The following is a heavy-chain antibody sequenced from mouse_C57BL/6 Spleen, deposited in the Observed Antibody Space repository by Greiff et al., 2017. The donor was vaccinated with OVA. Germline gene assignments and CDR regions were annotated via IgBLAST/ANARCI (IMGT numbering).Heavy chain of an antibody. V-gene: IGHV1-72*01. CDR1: GYTFTSYW. CDR2: IDPNSGGT. J-gene: IGHJ2*01. Sequence: QVQLQQSGAELVKPGASVKLSCKASGYTFTSYWMHWVKQRPGRGLEWIGRIDPNSGGTKYNEKFKSKATLTVDKPSSTAYMQLSSLTSEDTAVYNCARELRRGYYFDYWGQGTTLTVSS. CDR3: ARELRRGYYFDY.